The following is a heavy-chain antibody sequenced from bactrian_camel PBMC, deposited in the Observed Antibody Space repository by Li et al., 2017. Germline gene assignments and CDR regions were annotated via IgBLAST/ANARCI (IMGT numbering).Heavy chain of an antibody. D-gene: IGHD7*01. CDR1: GFTFSKYW. CDR2: IAAGGATA. CDR3: NTRATYTWCRKY. Sequence: QLVESGGGLVQPGGSLRLSCAVSGFTFSKYWITWVRQAPGKGLEWVSTIAAGGATAYYADSVKGRFTISRDDAKNTVYLQMNSLKPEDTAMYSCNTRATYTWCRKYWGQGTQVTVS. J-gene: IGHJ4*01. V-gene: IGHV3S25*01.